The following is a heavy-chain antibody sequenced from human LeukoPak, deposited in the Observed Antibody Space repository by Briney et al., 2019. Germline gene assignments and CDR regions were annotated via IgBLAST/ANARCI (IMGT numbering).Heavy chain of an antibody. J-gene: IGHJ6*03. CDR1: GDSISSGDYY. CDR3: ARERGNYHYYMDV. D-gene: IGHD3-16*01. CDR2: ISSSGST. Sequence: SETLSLTCTVSGDSISSGDYYWSWIRQPAGKGLEWIGRISSSGSTNYNPSLKSRVTISVDTSKNQFSLKLSSVTAANTAVYYCARERGNYHYYMDVWGKGTTVTISS. V-gene: IGHV4-61*02.